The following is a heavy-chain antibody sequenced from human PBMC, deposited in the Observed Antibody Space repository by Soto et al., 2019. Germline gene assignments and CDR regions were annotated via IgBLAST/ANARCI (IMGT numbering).Heavy chain of an antibody. D-gene: IGHD3-22*01. J-gene: IGHJ3*02. CDR1: GGSISSGGYY. CDR3: ASCYYDSSGYIAFDI. V-gene: IGHV4-31*03. Sequence: PSETLSLTCTVSGGSISSGGYYWSWIRQHPGKGLEWIGYIYYSGGTYYNPSLKSRVTISVDTSKNQFSLKLSSVTAADTAVYYCASCYYDSSGYIAFDIWGQGTTVTVSS. CDR2: IYYSGGT.